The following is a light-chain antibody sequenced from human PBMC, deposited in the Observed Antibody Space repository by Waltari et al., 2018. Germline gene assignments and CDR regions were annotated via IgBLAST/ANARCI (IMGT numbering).Light chain of an antibody. V-gene: IGLV2-11*01. CDR1: SSDVGAYYY. CDR3: CSYAGSYTWV. J-gene: IGLJ3*02. CDR2: DVS. Sequence: QSALTQPRSVSGSPGQSVTISCTRPSSDVGAYYYVFWYQQHPVKAPKLMIFDVSKRPSGVPDRFSGSKSGNTASLTISGLQAEDEADYYCCSYAGSYTWVFGGGTKLTVL.